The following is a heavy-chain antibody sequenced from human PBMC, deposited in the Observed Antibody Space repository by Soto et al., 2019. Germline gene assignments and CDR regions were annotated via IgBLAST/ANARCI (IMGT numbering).Heavy chain of an antibody. CDR3: ARGLCGGNCYSDQYYFDY. CDR2: IIPIVGVA. Sequence: QVHLVQSGAEVKPPGSSVKVSCTASGGTFDSYTISWVRQAPGQGLEWMGRIIPIVGVANYAQRFQGRVTITADKSTSTAYMELNSLRSEDTAVYCCARGLCGGNCYSDQYYFDYWGQGTLVTVSS. CDR1: GGTFDSYT. D-gene: IGHD2-21*01. V-gene: IGHV1-69*02. J-gene: IGHJ4*02.